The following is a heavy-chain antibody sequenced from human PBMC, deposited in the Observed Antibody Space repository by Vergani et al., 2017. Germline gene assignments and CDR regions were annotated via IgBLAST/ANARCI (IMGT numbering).Heavy chain of an antibody. Sequence: QVQLVQSGAEVKKPGASVKVSCKASGYTFTDYFMHWVRQAPGQGLEWMGWINPNSGGTNYAQKFQGRVTMTRDTSISTAYMELCNLRSDDTAVYYCAIVTDYYDSSGYYLDYWGQGTLVTVSS. V-gene: IGHV1-2*02. CDR1: GYTFTDYF. CDR3: AIVTDYYDSSGYYLDY. CDR2: INPNSGGT. J-gene: IGHJ4*02. D-gene: IGHD3-22*01.